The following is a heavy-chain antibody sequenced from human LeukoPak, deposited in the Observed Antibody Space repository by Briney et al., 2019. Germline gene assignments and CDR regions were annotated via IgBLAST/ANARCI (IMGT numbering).Heavy chain of an antibody. CDR1: GFTFDDYA. CDR3: AKGFPDTYYYDSSGYFDY. J-gene: IGHJ4*02. D-gene: IGHD3-22*01. CDR2: ISWNSGSI. Sequence: GGSLRLSCAASGFTFDDYAMHWVRQAPGKGLEWVSGISWNSGSIGYADSVKGRFTISRDNAKNSLYLQMNSLRAEDTALYYCAKGFPDTYYYDSSGYFDYWGQGTLVTVSS. V-gene: IGHV3-9*01.